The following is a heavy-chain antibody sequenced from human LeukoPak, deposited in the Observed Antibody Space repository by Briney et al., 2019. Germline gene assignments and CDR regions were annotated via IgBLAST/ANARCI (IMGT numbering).Heavy chain of an antibody. CDR1: GGSMSSYY. CDR2: IYYSGST. D-gene: IGHD5-12*01. V-gene: IGHV4-59*12. J-gene: IGHJ3*02. CDR3: AREKIVATRVGAFDI. Sequence: PSETLSLTCTVSGGSMSSYYWSWIRQPPGKGLEWIGYIYYSGSTNYNPSLKSRVTISVDTSKNQFSLKLSSVTAADTAVYYCAREKIVATRVGAFDIWGQGTMVTVSS.